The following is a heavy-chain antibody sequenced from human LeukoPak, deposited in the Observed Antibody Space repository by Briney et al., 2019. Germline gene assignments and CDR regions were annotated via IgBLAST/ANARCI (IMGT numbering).Heavy chain of an antibody. D-gene: IGHD6-13*01. Sequence: GGSLRLSCTASGFTFSIYTIQWVRQAPGKGLEWVALSLFDGNIKYYADSVKGRFTISRDNAKNSLYLQMNSLRVEDTAVYYCARAYSSSHAYYYYYGMDVWGQGTTVTVSS. J-gene: IGHJ6*02. CDR2: SLFDGNIK. V-gene: IGHV3-30-3*01. CDR1: GFTFSIYT. CDR3: ARAYSSSHAYYYYYGMDV.